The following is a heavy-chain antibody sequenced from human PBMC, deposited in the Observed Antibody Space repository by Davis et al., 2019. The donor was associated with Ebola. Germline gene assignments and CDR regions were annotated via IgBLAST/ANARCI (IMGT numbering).Heavy chain of an antibody. CDR1: GYTFTAYA. J-gene: IGHJ4*02. Sequence: AASVKVSCKASGYTFTAYAIHWVRQAPGQRLEWMGWVNGGNGNTYYSQMFQGRVSITRDTSASTAYMELNSLTSEDTAVYYCARMYSGSPEGGDYWGQGTLVTVSS. V-gene: IGHV1-3*01. CDR3: ARMYSGSPEGGDY. CDR2: VNGGNGNT. D-gene: IGHD1-26*01.